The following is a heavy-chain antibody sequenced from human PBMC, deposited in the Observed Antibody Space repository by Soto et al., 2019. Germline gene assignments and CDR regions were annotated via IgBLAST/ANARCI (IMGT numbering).Heavy chain of an antibody. J-gene: IGHJ4*02. CDR1: GFTFSSYA. V-gene: IGHV3-23*01. CDR3: AKDRDGSYYFDY. CDR2: ISGSGGST. D-gene: IGHD1-26*01. Sequence: GESLKISCAASGFTFSSYAMSWVRQAPGKGLEWVSAISGSGGSTYYADSVKGRFTISRDNSKNTLYLQMNSLRAEDTAVYYCAKDRDGSYYFDYWGQGTLVTVSS.